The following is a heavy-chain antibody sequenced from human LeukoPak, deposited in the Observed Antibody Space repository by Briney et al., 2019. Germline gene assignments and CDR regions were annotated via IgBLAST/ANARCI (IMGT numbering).Heavy chain of an antibody. V-gene: IGHV3-7*01. CDR3: ATSDDSSGSD. CDR1: GFTFSGYW. D-gene: IGHD3-22*01. CDR2: INLHGSVI. J-gene: IGHJ4*02. Sequence: TGGSLRLSCAASGFTFSGYWMSWIRQAPGKGLEWVANINLHGSVIHYVDFVKGRFTISRDNAKNLLYLQMNYLRAEDTALYYCATSDDSSGSDWGQGTLVTVSS.